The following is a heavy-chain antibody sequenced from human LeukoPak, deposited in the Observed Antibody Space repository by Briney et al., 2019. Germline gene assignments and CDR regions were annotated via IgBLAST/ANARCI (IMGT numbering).Heavy chain of an antibody. J-gene: IGHJ3*02. D-gene: IGHD3-3*01. CDR3: ARAPPGGGITIFGVVMNAFDI. Sequence: GGSLRLSCAASGFTFSSYTMNWVRQAPGKGLEWVSSISSSSYYIYYADSVKGRFTISRDNAKNSLYLQMNTPRAADTAVYYCARAPPGGGITIFGVVMNAFDIWGQGTMVTVSS. V-gene: IGHV3-21*01. CDR2: ISSSSYYI. CDR1: GFTFSSYT.